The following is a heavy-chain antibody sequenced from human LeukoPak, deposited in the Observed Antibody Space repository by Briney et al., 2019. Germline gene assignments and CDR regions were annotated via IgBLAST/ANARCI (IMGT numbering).Heavy chain of an antibody. CDR2: INDSGST. CDR3: ARDRFEVYTVRSFYYGMDV. V-gene: IGHV4-34*01. CDR1: GGSFSGYY. Sequence: PSETLSLTCAVYGGSFSGYYWSWIRQPPGKGLEWIGEINDSGSTSYTPSLKNRVTISLDTSKNQFSLKLFSMTAADTAVYYCARDRFEVYTVRSFYYGMDVWGQGATVTVSS. D-gene: IGHD4-17*01. J-gene: IGHJ6*02.